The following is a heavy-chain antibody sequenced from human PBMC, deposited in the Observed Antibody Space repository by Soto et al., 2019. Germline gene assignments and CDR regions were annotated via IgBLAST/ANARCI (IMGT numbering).Heavy chain of an antibody. CDR1: GFTFSTHA. J-gene: IGHJ4*02. D-gene: IGHD6-19*01. CDR2: ISGRSGDT. Sequence: GGSLRLSCAASGFTFSTHAMTWVRQAPGKGLGWVSAISGRSGDTYHADSVKGRFTISRDNSKNTVDLQMNSLRAEDTAIYYCARDSSAWPNYFDSWGQGILVTVS. V-gene: IGHV3-23*01. CDR3: ARDSSAWPNYFDS.